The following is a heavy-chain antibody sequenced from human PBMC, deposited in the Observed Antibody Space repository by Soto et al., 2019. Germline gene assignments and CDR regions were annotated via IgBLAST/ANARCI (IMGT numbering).Heavy chain of an antibody. CDR1: GYTFTSYG. J-gene: IGHJ4*02. CDR2: ISAYNGNT. Sequence: QVQLVQSGGEVKKPGASVKVSCKASGYTFTSYGISWVRQAPGQGPEWMGWISAYNGNTNYPQKLQGRVTMTTDTSTSTAYMELRNLRSDDTAMYYCARNKTTIWPDYWGQGTLVTVSS. CDR3: ARNKTTIWPDY. V-gene: IGHV1-18*01.